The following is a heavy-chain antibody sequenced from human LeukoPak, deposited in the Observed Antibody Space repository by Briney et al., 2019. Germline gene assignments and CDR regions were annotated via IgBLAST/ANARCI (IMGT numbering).Heavy chain of an antibody. CDR1: GFTFSSYS. CDR3: ARASFMVVSGGDY. D-gene: IGHD4/OR15-4a*01. Sequence: GGSLRLSCAASGFTFSSYSMNWVRQAPGKGLEWVSSISSSSSYIYYADSVKGRFTISRDNAKNSLYLQMNSLRAEDTAVYYCARASFMVVSGGDYWGQGTLVTVSS. CDR2: ISSSSSYI. J-gene: IGHJ4*02. V-gene: IGHV3-21*01.